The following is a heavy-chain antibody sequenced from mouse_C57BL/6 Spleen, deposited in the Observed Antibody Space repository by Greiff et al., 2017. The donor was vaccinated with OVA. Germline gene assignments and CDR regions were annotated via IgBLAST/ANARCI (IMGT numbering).Heavy chain of an antibody. CDR1: GYTFTEYT. Sequence: VQLQQSGAELVKPGASVKLSCKASGYTFTEYTIHWVKQRPGQGLEWIGWFYPGSGSIKYNEKFKDKATLTADKSSSTVYLELSRLTSEDSAVYFCARHERGGGYDYDAGFDDWGQGTTLTVSS. D-gene: IGHD2-4*01. V-gene: IGHV1-62-2*01. CDR2: FYPGSGSI. J-gene: IGHJ2*01. CDR3: ARHERGGGYDYDAGFDD.